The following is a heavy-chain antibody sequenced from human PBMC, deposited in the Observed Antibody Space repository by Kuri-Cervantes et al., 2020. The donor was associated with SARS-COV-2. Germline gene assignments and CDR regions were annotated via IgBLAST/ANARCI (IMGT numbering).Heavy chain of an antibody. J-gene: IGHJ4*02. Sequence: ASVKVSCKASGYTFTSYDINWVRQATGQGLEWMGWMNPNSGNTGYAQRFQGRVTITRNTSISTAYMELSSLRSEDTAVYYCASSGSYSPFDYWGQGTLVTVSS. CDR2: MNPNSGNT. V-gene: IGHV1-8*03. CDR3: ASSGSYSPFDY. CDR1: GYTFTSYD. D-gene: IGHD1-26*01.